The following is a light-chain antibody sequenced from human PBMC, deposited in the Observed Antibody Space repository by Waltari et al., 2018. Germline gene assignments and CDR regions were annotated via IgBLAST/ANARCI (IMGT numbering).Light chain of an antibody. CDR1: QSVSSSY. J-gene: IGKJ2*01. V-gene: IGKV3-20*01. Sequence: DTVFTQSSGTLSLSPGQRATLSCRTSQSVSSSYLAWYQHKPGQAPRLLIYGASSRVTGIPDRFSGSGSGTDFTLTITRLEPEDFAVYYCQQYGSSPYTFGQGTKLEIK. CDR3: QQYGSSPYT. CDR2: GAS.